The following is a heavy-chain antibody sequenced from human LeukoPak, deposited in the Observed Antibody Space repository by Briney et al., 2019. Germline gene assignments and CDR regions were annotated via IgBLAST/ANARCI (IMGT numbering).Heavy chain of an antibody. CDR3: ARGPFSSSWYGVAY. J-gene: IGHJ4*02. V-gene: IGHV4-61*02. D-gene: IGHD6-13*01. CDR1: GGSISSGSYY. Sequence: SETLSLTCTVSGGSISSGSYYWSWIRQPAGKGLEWIGRIYTSGSTNYNPSLKSRVTISVDTSKNQFSLKLSSVTAADTAVYYCARGPFSSSWYGVAYWGQGTLVTVSS. CDR2: IYTSGST.